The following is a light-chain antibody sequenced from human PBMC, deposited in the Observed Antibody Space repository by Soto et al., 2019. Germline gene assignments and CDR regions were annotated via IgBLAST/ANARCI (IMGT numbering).Light chain of an antibody. J-gene: IGKJ4*01. Sequence: EIVLTQSPATLSLSPGERATLSCRASQSVSTYLAWYQQKSGQAPRLLIYDASNRATGIPARFSGSGSGTDFTLTISSLEPEDFAVYYCQQRSSSLSFGGGTKVESK. CDR1: QSVSTY. V-gene: IGKV3-11*01. CDR2: DAS. CDR3: QQRSSSLS.